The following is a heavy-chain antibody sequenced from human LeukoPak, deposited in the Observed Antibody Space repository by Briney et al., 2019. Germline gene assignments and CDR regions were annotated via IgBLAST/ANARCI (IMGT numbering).Heavy chain of an antibody. CDR1: GGTFSSYA. V-gene: IGHV1-69*05. CDR2: IIPIFGTA. Sequence: GASVKVSCKASGGTFSSYAISWARQAPGQGLEWMGGIIPIFGTANYAQKFQGRVTITTGESTSTAYMELSSLRSEDTAAYYCARGASYDRGTDWFDPWGQGTLVTVSS. J-gene: IGHJ5*02. CDR3: ARGASYDRGTDWFDP. D-gene: IGHD3-22*01.